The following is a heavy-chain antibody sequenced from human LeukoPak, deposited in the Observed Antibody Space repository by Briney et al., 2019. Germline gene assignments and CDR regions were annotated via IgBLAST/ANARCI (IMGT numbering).Heavy chain of an antibody. Sequence: GGSLRLSCAASGFTFSSYAIHWVRQAPGKGLEWVAVISYDGSNKYYADSVKGRFTISRDNSKNTLYLQMNSLRAEDTAVYYCARELIAVAGNAPVNWFDPWGQGTLVTVSS. J-gene: IGHJ5*02. CDR1: GFTFSSYA. CDR2: ISYDGSNK. V-gene: IGHV3-30*04. D-gene: IGHD6-19*01. CDR3: ARELIAVAGNAPVNWFDP.